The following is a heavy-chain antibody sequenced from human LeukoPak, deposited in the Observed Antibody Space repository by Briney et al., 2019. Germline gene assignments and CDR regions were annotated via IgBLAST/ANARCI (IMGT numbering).Heavy chain of an antibody. D-gene: IGHD2-2*02. CDR3: ARGVVVVPAATPSNYYYYYGMDV. J-gene: IGHJ6*02. Sequence: SETLSLTCAVYGGSFSGYYWSWIRQPPGKGLEWIGEINHSGSTNYNPSLKSRVTISVDTSKNQFPLKLSSVTAADTAVYYCARGVVVVPAATPSNYYYYYGMDVWGQGTTVTVSS. CDR1: GGSFSGYY. V-gene: IGHV4-34*01. CDR2: INHSGST.